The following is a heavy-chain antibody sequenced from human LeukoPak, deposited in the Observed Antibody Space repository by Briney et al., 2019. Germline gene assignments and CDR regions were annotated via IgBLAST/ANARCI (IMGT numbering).Heavy chain of an antibody. CDR2: IKSDGRTT. D-gene: IGHD1-20*01. CDR3: AKLSGVSGTTSRVLHN. V-gene: IGHV3-74*01. Sequence: GGSLRLSCAASGFTVSSYWMHWVRQAPGKGLVWVSRIKSDGRTTTYADSVKGRFTISRDNSKNTLFLQMNSLRVEDTAVYYCAKLSGVSGTTSRVLHNWGQGTLVTVSS. CDR1: GFTVSSYW. J-gene: IGHJ4*02.